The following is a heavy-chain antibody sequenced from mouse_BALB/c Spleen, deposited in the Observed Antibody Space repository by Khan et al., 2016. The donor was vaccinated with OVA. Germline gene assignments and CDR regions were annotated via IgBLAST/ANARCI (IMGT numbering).Heavy chain of an antibody. J-gene: IGHJ3*01. CDR2: ISDGGSST. CDR3: ARAGYGGFAY. D-gene: IGHD1-1*02. V-gene: IGHV5-4*02. CDR1: GFTFSDYY. Sequence: EVELVESGGGLVKPGGSLKLSCAASGFTFSDYYMYWVRQTPEKRLEWVATISDGGSSTYYTDRVKGRFTISRDNAKNNLYLQLSSLKSEDTAIYYCARAGYGGFAYWGQGTLVTVSA.